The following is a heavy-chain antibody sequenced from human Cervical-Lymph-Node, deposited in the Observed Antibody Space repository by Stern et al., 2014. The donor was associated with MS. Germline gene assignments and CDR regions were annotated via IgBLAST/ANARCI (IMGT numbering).Heavy chain of an antibody. Sequence: VQLVESGGGLVQPGGFLRLSCAASGFTFSRFVMSWVRQAPGKGLEWVSGISGSAGSTYYADSVKGRFTISRDDSKNTLYLQMNSLRAEDTATYYCAKGRGVASPAYFDYWGQGALVTVAS. D-gene: IGHD3-10*01. V-gene: IGHV3-23*04. CDR3: AKGRGVASPAYFDY. CDR2: ISGSAGST. CDR1: GFTFSRFV. J-gene: IGHJ4*02.